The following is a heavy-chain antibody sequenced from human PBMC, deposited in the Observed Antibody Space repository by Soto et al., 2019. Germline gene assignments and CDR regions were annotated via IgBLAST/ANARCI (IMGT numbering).Heavy chain of an antibody. CDR1: GFSLSTGGVG. V-gene: IGHV2-5*02. CDR3: AHSRCGGDCLRSYSSHYYYGMDV. D-gene: IGHD2-21*02. Sequence: QITLKESGPTLVKPTQTLTLTCTFSGFSLSTGGVGVGWIRQPPGKALEWLALIYWDDDKRYSPSLKSRLTVXLXMXXMDPVDTATYYCAHSRCGGDCLRSYSSHYYYGMDVWGQGTTVTVSS. J-gene: IGHJ6*02. CDR2: IYWDDDK.